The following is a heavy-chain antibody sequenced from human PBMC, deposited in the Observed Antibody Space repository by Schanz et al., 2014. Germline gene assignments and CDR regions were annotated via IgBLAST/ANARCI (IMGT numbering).Heavy chain of an antibody. J-gene: IGHJ3*02. D-gene: IGHD2-8*01. Sequence: QVQLQQWGAGLLKPSETLSLTCAVYGGSFSGYYWTWIRQPPGKGLEWLAEINLSGSTYYNPSLKSRVPISVHTPRNQFSLRLSSVTAADTAVYYCAKTNTLLHPWAFDIWGLGTMVTVSS. CDR3: AKTNTLLHPWAFDI. CDR1: GGSFSGYY. V-gene: IGHV4-34*01. CDR2: INLSGST.